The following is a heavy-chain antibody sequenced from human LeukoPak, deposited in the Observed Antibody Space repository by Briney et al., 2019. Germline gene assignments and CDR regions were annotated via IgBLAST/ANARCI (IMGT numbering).Heavy chain of an antibody. CDR2: ISSSSSTI. CDR3: GKMARAGYYFYMDV. J-gene: IGHJ6*03. V-gene: IGHV3-48*01. CDR1: GLTLSSYS. Sequence: GGSLRLSCAPSGLTLSSYSMNWVRQAPGKGLQGVSYISSSSSTIYYADSVKGRFTIARDNAKNSLYLQMNSLRAEDTAFYYCGKMARAGYYFYMDVWGKGTTVTVSS. D-gene: IGHD6-13*01.